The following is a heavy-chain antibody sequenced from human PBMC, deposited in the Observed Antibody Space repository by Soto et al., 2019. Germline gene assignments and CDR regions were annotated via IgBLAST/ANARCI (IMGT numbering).Heavy chain of an antibody. J-gene: IGHJ4*02. Sequence: QVHLVQSGAEVKKPGSSVKVSCKASGGTFRSYVTSWVRQAPGQGLEWLGGIIPMYGTTYYAQTFQGRVTISADESTSIAFMELSSLRSEDTAVYYCARIGTLDWIDDYWGQGTLVTVSS. V-gene: IGHV1-69*12. CDR3: ARIGTLDWIDDY. CDR2: IIPMYGTT. D-gene: IGHD1-1*01. CDR1: GGTFRSYV.